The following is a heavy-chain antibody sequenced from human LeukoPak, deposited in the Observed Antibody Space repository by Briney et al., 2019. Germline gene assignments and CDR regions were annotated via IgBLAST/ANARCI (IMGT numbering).Heavy chain of an antibody. J-gene: IGHJ4*02. Sequence: GGSLRLSCAASGFTFSSYAMSWVRQAPGKGLEWVSAISGSGGSTYYADSVKGRFTISRDNSKNTLYLQMNSLRAEDTAVYYCAKDFTPGYSSSWYYFDYWGQGTLVTVSS. CDR1: GFTFSSYA. V-gene: IGHV3-23*01. CDR3: AKDFTPGYSSSWYYFDY. CDR2: ISGSGGST. D-gene: IGHD6-13*01.